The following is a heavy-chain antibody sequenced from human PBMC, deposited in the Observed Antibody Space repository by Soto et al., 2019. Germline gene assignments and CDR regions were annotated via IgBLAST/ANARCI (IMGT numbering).Heavy chain of an antibody. V-gene: IGHV1-46*01. CDR2: INPSGGST. CDR3: ARFWGSGSYLDYYGMDV. Sequence: ASVKVSCKASGYTFTSYYMHWVRQAPGQGLEWMGIINPSGGSTSYAQKFQGRVTMTRDTSTSTVYMELSSLRSGDTAVYYCARFWGSGSYLDYYGMDVWGQGTTVTVSS. J-gene: IGHJ6*02. CDR1: GYTFTSYY. D-gene: IGHD3-10*01.